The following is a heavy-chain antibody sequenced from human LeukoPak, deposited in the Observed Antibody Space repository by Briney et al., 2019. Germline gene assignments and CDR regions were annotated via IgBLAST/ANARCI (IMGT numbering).Heavy chain of an antibody. D-gene: IGHD1-26*01. CDR3: ARESGAFSPLGF. CDR2: VHLSGTS. CDR1: GGSILTTNW. J-gene: IGHJ4*02. Sequence: SETLSLTCAVSGGSILTTNWWSWVRQPPGKGLEWIGEVHLSGTSNYNPSLKSRVSMSIDKSKNQLSLKLTSVTAADTAMYYCARESGAFSPLGFWGQGTLVTVSS. V-gene: IGHV4-4*02.